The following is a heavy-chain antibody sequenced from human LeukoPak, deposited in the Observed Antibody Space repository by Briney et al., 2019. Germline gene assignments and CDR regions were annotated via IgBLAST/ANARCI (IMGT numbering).Heavy chain of an antibody. Sequence: PGGSLRLSCAASGFTFSNYGMHWVRQAPGKGLDWVALIRDDGSNKYYADSVKGRFTISRDNSKNTLYLQMNSLRAEDTAVYYCAKDGHSYGYNYFDYWGQGTLVTVSS. V-gene: IGHV3-30*02. D-gene: IGHD5-18*01. CDR2: IRDDGSNK. CDR1: GFTFSNYG. J-gene: IGHJ4*02. CDR3: AKDGHSYGYNYFDY.